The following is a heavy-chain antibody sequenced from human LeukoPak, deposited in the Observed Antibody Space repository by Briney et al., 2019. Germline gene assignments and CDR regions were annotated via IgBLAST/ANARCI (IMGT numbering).Heavy chain of an antibody. J-gene: IGHJ4*02. CDR1: GSTFRNYW. CDR3: ARGGPTVGTDY. Sequence: GGSLRLSCAGSGSTFRNYWMNWVRQAPGKGLEWVANIKEDGSEKYCVDSVKGRFTVSRDNAKNSLYLQINSLRADDTAVYYCARGGPTVGTDYWGQGTLVTVSS. D-gene: IGHD1-26*01. CDR2: IKEDGSEK. V-gene: IGHV3-7*01.